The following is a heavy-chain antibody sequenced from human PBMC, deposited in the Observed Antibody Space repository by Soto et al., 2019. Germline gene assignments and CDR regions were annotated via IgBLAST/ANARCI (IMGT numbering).Heavy chain of an antibody. Sequence: KVSSKASGYTSSAYYIHWLRRAPPQGVEEMVWINPTSGGTVYDQNFKDRATMNRDRSISTAYMELRRLNSDDTAVYYCARHPDYGDYWG. J-gene: IGHJ4*01. V-gene: IGHV1-2*02. CDR2: INPTSGGT. CDR3: ARHPDYGDY. CDR1: GYTSSAYY.